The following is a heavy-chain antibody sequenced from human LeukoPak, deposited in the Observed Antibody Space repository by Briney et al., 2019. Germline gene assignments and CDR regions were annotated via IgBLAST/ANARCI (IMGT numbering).Heavy chain of an antibody. J-gene: IGHJ6*03. CDR3: ARDPGSSYSSSWYDYYYMDV. Sequence: ASVKVSCKASGYTFTDYYMHWVRQAPGQGLEWRGWINPNSGGTYYAQKFQGRVTMTRDTSISTAYMELSRLRSDDTAVYYCARDPGSSYSSSWYDYYYMDVWGKGTTVTISS. D-gene: IGHD6-13*01. CDR2: INPNSGGT. CDR1: GYTFTDYY. V-gene: IGHV1-2*02.